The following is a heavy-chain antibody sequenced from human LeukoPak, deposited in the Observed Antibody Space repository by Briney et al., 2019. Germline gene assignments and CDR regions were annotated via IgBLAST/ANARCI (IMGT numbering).Heavy chain of an antibody. CDR1: GGSISSYY. Sequence: SETLSLTCTVSGGSISSYYWSWVRQPPGKGLEWIGYIYYSGSTNYNPSLKSRVTISVDTSKNQFSLKLSSVTAADTAVYYCARDRRGYSGPGGFDYWGQGTLVTVSS. CDR3: ARDRRGYSGPGGFDY. J-gene: IGHJ4*02. D-gene: IGHD5-12*01. V-gene: IGHV4-59*12. CDR2: IYYSGST.